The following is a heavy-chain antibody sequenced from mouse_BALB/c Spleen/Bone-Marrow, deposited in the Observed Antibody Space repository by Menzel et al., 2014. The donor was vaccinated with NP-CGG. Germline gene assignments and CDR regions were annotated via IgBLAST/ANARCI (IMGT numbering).Heavy chain of an antibody. V-gene: IGHV3-2*02. J-gene: IGHJ4*01. CDR3: AIWDCGDYAMDY. D-gene: IGHD4-1*01. CDR2: ISYSSST. CDR1: GYSITSDYA. Sequence: EVQLQQSGPGLVKPSQSLSLTCTVTGYSITSDYAWNWIRQFQGNKLEWMGYISYSSSTNYNPSLKSRISITRDTSKNQFFLHLDSVTAEDTATYYCAIWDCGDYAMDYWGHGTSVTVSS.